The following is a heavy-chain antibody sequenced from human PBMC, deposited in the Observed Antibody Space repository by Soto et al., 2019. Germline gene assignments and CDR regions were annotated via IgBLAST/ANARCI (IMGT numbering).Heavy chain of an antibody. V-gene: IGHV1-46*01. CDR1: GYTFTSYY. D-gene: IGHD3-10*01. CDR2: INPSGGST. Sequence: QVQLVQSGAEVKKPGASVKVSCKASGYTFTSYYMHWVRQAPGQGLEWMGIINPSGGSTSYAQTFQGRVTMTRDTSTSTVYMELSSLRSEDTAVYYCAAITMVRGVIRDEDYWGQGTLVTVSS. CDR3: AAITMVRGVIRDEDY. J-gene: IGHJ4*02.